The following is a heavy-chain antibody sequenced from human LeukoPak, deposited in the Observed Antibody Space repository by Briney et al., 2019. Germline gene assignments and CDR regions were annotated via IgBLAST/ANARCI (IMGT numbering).Heavy chain of an antibody. J-gene: IGHJ4*02. Sequence: PGGSLRLSCAASGFTVSNNYMSWVRQAPGKGLEWVSVVYSGGSTYSPDSVKGRFTISRDNSKNTLYLQMNSLRAEDSAVYYCARDRYSYGFALDCWGQGTLVTVSS. CDR3: ARDRYSYGFALDC. V-gene: IGHV3-66*02. CDR2: VYSGGST. D-gene: IGHD5-18*01. CDR1: GFTVSNNY.